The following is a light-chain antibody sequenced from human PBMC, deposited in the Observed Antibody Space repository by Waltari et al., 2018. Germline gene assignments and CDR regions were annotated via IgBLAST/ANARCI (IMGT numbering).Light chain of an antibody. CDR2: DAS. CDR1: QSVSVY. J-gene: IGKJ1*01. CDR3: QQRTDRPPVT. Sequence: CRASQSVSVYLAWYRKKPGQAPRLLSYDASDRATGVPARFSGSGSGTDFTLTISSLEPEDFAVYYCQQRTDRPPVTFGQGTRVEMK. V-gene: IGKV3-11*01.